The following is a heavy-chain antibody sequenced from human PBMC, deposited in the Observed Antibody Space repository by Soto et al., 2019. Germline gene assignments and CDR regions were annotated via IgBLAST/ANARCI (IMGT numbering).Heavy chain of an antibody. CDR2: ISYDGSNK. J-gene: IGHJ6*02. CDR3: AREKEGFWSGYSDYYYYYGMDV. V-gene: IGHV3-30-3*01. CDR1: GFTFSSYA. Sequence: GGSLRLSCAASGFTFSSYAMHWVRQAPGKGLEWVPVISYDGSNKYYADSVKGRFTISRDNSKNTLYLQMNSLRAEDTAVYYCAREKEGFWSGYSDYYYYYGMDVWGQGTTVTVSS. D-gene: IGHD3-3*01.